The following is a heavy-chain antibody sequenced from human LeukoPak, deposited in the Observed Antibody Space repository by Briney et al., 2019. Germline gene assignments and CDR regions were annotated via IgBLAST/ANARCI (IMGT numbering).Heavy chain of an antibody. CDR2: ISSSSSYI. CDR3: TRNSGWYGLS. V-gene: IGHV3-21*04. CDR1: GFTFSSYS. Sequence: GGSLRLSCAASGFTFSSYSMNWVRQAPGKGLEWVSSISSSSSYIYYADSVKGRFTISRDNSNNTLSLHLNSLRGEDTAVYYCTRNSGWYGLSWGQGTLVTVSS. J-gene: IGHJ1*01. D-gene: IGHD6-19*01.